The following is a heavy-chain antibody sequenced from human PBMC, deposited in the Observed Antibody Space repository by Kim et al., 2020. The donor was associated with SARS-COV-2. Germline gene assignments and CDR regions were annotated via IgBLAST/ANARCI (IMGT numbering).Heavy chain of an antibody. CDR1: GYTFTGYY. D-gene: IGHD6-19*01. CDR2: INPNSGGT. CDR3: AREPQVSGWYLPFDY. V-gene: IGHV1-2*02. J-gene: IGHJ4*02. Sequence: ASVKVSCKASGYTFTGYYMHWVRQAPGQGLEWMGWINPNSGGTNYAQKFQGRVTMTRDTSISTAYMELSRLRSDDTAVYYCAREPQVSGWYLPFDYWGQGTLVTVSS.